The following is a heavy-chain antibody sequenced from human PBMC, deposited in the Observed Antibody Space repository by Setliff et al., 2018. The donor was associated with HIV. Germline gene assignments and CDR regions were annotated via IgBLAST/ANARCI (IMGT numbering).Heavy chain of an antibody. V-gene: IGHV1-69*10. CDR3: GAGQHSYSYLGYYYSGVDV. CDR1: GGTFSSYA. CDR2: ILPFLGMG. J-gene: IGHJ6*02. Sequence: GASVKVSCKASGGTFSSYAISWVRQAPGQGLEWVGGILPFLGMGDFAQKFQGRVTITADESTSIAYMELSSLRSDDTAIYYCGAGQHSYSYLGYYYSGVDVWGQGTTVTVSS. D-gene: IGHD3-10*01.